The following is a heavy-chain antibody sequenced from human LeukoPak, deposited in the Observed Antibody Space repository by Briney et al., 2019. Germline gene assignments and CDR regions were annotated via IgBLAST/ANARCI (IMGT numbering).Heavy chain of an antibody. D-gene: IGHD3-22*01. J-gene: IGHJ3*02. Sequence: GGSLRLSCAASGFTFSTHWMHWVRQAAGKGLVWVSRINSDGSNTSYADSVEGRFTISRDNAKNTLYLQMNSLRAEDTAVYYCARDIVEDDAFDIWGQGTMVTVSS. CDR2: INSDGSNT. CDR3: ARDIVEDDAFDI. V-gene: IGHV3-74*01. CDR1: GFTFSTHW.